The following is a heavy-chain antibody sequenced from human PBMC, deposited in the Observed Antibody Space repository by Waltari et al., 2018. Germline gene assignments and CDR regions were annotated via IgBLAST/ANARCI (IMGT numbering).Heavy chain of an antibody. J-gene: IGHJ6*03. CDR2: IYTSGST. Sequence: QVQLQESGPGLVKPSETLSLTCTVSGGSISSYYWSWIRQPAGKGLEWIGRIYTSGSTNYNPSLKSRVTMSVDTSKNQFSLKLSSVTAADTAVYYCARDGGGSSSNYYYYYMDVWGKGTTVTISS. D-gene: IGHD6-6*01. CDR3: ARDGGGSSSNYYYYYMDV. V-gene: IGHV4-4*07. CDR1: GGSISSYY.